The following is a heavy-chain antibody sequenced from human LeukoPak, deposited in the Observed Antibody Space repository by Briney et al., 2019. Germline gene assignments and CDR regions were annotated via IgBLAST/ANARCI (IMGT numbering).Heavy chain of an antibody. CDR2: IYYSGST. CDR3: ARVGGSYNY. D-gene: IGHD1-26*01. CDR1: GGSISSYY. V-gene: IGHV4-59*01. J-gene: IGHJ4*02. Sequence: SETLSLTCTVSGGSISSYYWSWIRQPPGKGLEWIGYIYYSGSTNYNPSLKSGVTISVDSSKNQYSLKLSSVTAADTAVYYCARVGGSYNYWGQGTLVTVSS.